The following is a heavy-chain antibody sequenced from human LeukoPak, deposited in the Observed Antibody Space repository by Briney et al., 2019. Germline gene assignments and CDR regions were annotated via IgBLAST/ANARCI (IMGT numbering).Heavy chain of an antibody. V-gene: IGHV3-9*01. J-gene: IGHJ4*02. Sequence: GGSLRLSCAASGFTFDDYAMHWVRQAPGNGLEWVSGISWNSGSIGYADSVKGRFTISRDNAKNSLYLQMNSLRVEDTALYYCTKDRSVGAGDYFDYWGQGTLVTVSS. D-gene: IGHD1-26*01. CDR2: ISWNSGSI. CDR1: GFTFDDYA. CDR3: TKDRSVGAGDYFDY.